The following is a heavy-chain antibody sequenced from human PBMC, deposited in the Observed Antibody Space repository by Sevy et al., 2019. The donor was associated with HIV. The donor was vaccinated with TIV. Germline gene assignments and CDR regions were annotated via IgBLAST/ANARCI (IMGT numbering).Heavy chain of an antibody. Sequence: ASVKVSCKASGYTFTSYGINWVRQAPGQGLEWMGWISAYNGNTNYAQKLQGRVTMTTDTSTSTAYMELRSLRSDDTAVYYCARDGDIVVVPAAIADYYYYYGMDVWGQGTTVTVSS. CDR2: ISAYNGNT. J-gene: IGHJ6*02. D-gene: IGHD2-2*02. CDR3: ARDGDIVVVPAAIADYYYYYGMDV. CDR1: GYTFTSYG. V-gene: IGHV1-18*04.